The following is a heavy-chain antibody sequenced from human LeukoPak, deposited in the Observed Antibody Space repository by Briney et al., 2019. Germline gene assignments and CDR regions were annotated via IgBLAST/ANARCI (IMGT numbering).Heavy chain of an antibody. CDR3: AKAGYDFWSGYYDY. CDR2: ISGSGGST. J-gene: IGHJ4*02. CDR1: GFTFSSYA. D-gene: IGHD3-3*01. Sequence: PGGSLRLSCPASGFTFSSYAMSWVRQAPGKGLEWVSAISGSGGSTYYADSVKGRFTISRDNSKNTLYLQMNSLRAEDTAVYYCAKAGYDFWSGYYDYWGQGTLVSVSS. V-gene: IGHV3-23*01.